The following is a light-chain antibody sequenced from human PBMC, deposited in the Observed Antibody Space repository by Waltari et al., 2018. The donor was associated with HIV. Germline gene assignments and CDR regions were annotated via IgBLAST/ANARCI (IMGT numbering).Light chain of an antibody. CDR3: AAWDDSLSGWV. Sequence: QSVLTQPPSVSEAPRQRVTIPCSGRSPIIGNNAVTWYQQLPGKAPKLLIYYDDLLPSGVSDRFSGSKSGTSASLAISGLQSEDEADCYCAAWDDSLSGWVFGGGTKLTVL. V-gene: IGLV1-36*01. J-gene: IGLJ3*02. CDR1: SPIIGNNA. CDR2: YDD.